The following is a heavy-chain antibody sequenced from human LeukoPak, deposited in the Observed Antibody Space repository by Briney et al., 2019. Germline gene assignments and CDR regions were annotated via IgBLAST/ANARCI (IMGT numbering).Heavy chain of an antibody. J-gene: IGHJ5*02. V-gene: IGHV3-30*04. CDR3: AKGELPGSGSYYVGEEGPFNVP. Sequence: GGSLRLSCAASGFTFNNYAIHWVRQAPGKGLEWVAVISYDGSNEYYADSVKGRFTISRDNSKNTLYLQMNSLRAEDTAVYYCAKGELPGSGSYYVGEEGPFNVPWGQGTLVTVSS. D-gene: IGHD3-10*01. CDR1: GFTFNNYA. CDR2: ISYDGSNE.